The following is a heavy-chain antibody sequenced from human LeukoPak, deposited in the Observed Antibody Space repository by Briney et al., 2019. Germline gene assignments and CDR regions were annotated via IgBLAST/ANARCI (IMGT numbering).Heavy chain of an antibody. V-gene: IGHV3-66*01. D-gene: IGHD4-23*01. CDR2: IYSGGST. J-gene: IGHJ4*02. CDR1: GFTVSSNY. Sequence: GGSLRLSCAASGFTVSSNYMSWVRPAPGKGLEWVSVIYSGGSTYYADSVKGRFTISRDNSKNTLYLQMNSLRAEDTAVYYCARVRGNSIFDYWGQGTLVTVSS. CDR3: ARVRGNSIFDY.